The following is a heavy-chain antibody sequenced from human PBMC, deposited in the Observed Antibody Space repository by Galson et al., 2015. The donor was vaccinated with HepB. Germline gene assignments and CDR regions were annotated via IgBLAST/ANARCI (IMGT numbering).Heavy chain of an antibody. D-gene: IGHD3-22*01. Sequence: CAISGDSVSSNSAAWNWIRQSSSRGLEWLGRTYYRSKWYSDYAVSVKSRITINPDTSKNLFSLQLNSVTPEDTAVNYCARAHYYYDSSGYPVGAFDIWGQGTVVTVSS. CDR3: ARAHYYYDSSGYPVGAFDI. V-gene: IGHV6-1*01. CDR1: GDSVSSNSAA. CDR2: TYYRSKWYS. J-gene: IGHJ3*02.